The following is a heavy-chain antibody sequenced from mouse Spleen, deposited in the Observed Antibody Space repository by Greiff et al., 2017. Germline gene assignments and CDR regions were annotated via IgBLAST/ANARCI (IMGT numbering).Heavy chain of an antibody. CDR1: GFTFSSYA. D-gene: IGHD1-1*01. J-gene: IGHJ2*01. Sequence: EVHLVESGGGLVKLGGSLKLSCAASGFTFSSYAMSWVRQTPEKRLEWVATISSGGGNTYYPDSVKGRFTISRDNAKNTLYLQMSSLKSEDTAMYYCARDYGRNYFDYWGQGTTLTVSS. V-gene: IGHV5-9-3*01. CDR2: ISSGGGNT. CDR3: ARDYGRNYFDY.